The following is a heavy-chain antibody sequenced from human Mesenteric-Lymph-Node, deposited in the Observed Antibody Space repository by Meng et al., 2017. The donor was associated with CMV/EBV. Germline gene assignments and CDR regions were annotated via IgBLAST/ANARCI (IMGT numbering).Heavy chain of an antibody. D-gene: IGHD4-23*01. CDR1: GGSFSGYY. Sequence: QLQEWGAGLLKPLETLSLTSAVYGGSFSGYYWSWIRQPPGKGLEWIGEINHSGSTNYNPSLKSRVTISVDTSKNQFSLKLSSVTAADTAVYYCARHQRWLKSEGGFNCWGQGTLVTVSS. J-gene: IGHJ4*02. CDR3: ARHQRWLKSEGGFNC. CDR2: INHSGST. V-gene: IGHV4-34*01.